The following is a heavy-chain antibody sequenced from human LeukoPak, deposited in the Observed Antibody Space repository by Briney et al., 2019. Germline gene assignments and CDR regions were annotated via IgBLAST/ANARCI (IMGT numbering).Heavy chain of an antibody. Sequence: PGGPLRLSCAASGFTFSSYAMSWVRQAPGKGLEWVSAISGSGGSTFYADSVKGRFTISRDNSKNTLYLQMNSLRAEDTAVYYCAKEGELLGGYFIYWGQGALVTVSS. J-gene: IGHJ4*02. CDR3: AKEGELLGGYFIY. CDR1: GFTFSSYA. CDR2: ISGSGGST. D-gene: IGHD1-26*01. V-gene: IGHV3-23*01.